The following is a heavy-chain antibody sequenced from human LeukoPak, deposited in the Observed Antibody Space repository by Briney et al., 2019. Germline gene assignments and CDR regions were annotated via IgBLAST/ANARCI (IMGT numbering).Heavy chain of an antibody. CDR2: IRYDGSNK. D-gene: IGHD3-3*01. V-gene: IGHV3-30*02. CDR3: ATSLLRFLEWFAGY. Sequence: GGSLRLSCAASGFTFSSYGMHWVRQAPGKGLEWVAFIRYDGSNKYYADSVKGRFTISRDNSKNTLYLQMNSLRAEDTAVYYFATSLLRFLEWFAGYWGQGTLVTVSS. CDR1: GFTFSSYG. J-gene: IGHJ4*02.